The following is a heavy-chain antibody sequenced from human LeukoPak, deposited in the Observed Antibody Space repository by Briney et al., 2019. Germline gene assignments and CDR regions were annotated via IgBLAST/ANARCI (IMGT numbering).Heavy chain of an antibody. CDR2: ISYDGSNK. Sequence: GRSLRLSCAASGFTFSSYGMHWVRQAPGKGLEWVAVISYDGSNKYYADSVKGRFTISRDNSKNTLYLQMNSLRPEDTAVYYCVRDRVVVAIGYYFDYWGQGTLVTVSS. V-gene: IGHV3-30*03. D-gene: IGHD2-2*01. CDR3: VRDRVVVAIGYYFDY. CDR1: GFTFSSYG. J-gene: IGHJ4*02.